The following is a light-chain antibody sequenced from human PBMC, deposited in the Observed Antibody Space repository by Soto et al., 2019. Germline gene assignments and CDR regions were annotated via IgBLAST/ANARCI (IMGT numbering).Light chain of an antibody. V-gene: IGLV2-8*01. Sequence: QSVLTQPPSASGSPGQSVTISCAGTSSDVGGYNYVSWYQQYPGKVPRLMISEVNKRPSGVPDRFSGSKSGNTASLTVSGLQPEDEADYYCTSYAGGNNVFGTGTKLTVL. CDR2: EVN. J-gene: IGLJ1*01. CDR1: SSDVGGYNY. CDR3: TSYAGGNNV.